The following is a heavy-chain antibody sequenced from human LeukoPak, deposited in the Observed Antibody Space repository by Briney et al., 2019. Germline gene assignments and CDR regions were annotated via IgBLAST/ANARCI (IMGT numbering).Heavy chain of an antibody. CDR1: GFTFSSYS. CDR3: ARDSRPETSTFDY. V-gene: IGHV3-21*01. Sequence: GGSLRLSCAASGFTFSSYSMNWVRQAPGKGLEWVSSISSSSSYIYYADSVKGRFTISRDNAKNSLYLQMNSLRAEDTAVYYCARDSRPETSTFDYWGQGTLVTVSS. J-gene: IGHJ4*02. D-gene: IGHD6-6*01. CDR2: ISSSSSYI.